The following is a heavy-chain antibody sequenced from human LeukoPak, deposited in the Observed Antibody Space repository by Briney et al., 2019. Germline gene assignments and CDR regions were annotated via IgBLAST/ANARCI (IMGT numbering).Heavy chain of an antibody. Sequence: GGSLRLSCAASGFSVSGTHTSWVRQAPGKGLEWGSAMYTGGTTHYADSVPGRFTIYRDNSKRTLYLQMNSLRAEDTAVYYCAKDEATSGGGLASWGQGTLVCVSS. CDR1: GFSVSGTH. CDR3: AKDEATSGGGLAS. D-gene: IGHD3-16*01. J-gene: IGHJ4*02. V-gene: IGHV3-53*01. CDR2: MYTGGTT.